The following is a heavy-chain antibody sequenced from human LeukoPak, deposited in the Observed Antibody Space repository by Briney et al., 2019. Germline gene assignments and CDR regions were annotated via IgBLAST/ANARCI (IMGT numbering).Heavy chain of an antibody. J-gene: IGHJ4*02. D-gene: IGHD3-3*02. CDR2: IYYSGST. CDR3: ARGKGIYPVYLDY. Sequence: SETLSLTCTVSGGSISSGDYYWSWIRQPPGKGLEWIGYIYYSGSTYYNPSLKSRVTISVDTSKNQFSLKLSSVTAADTAVYYCARGKGIYPVYLDYWGQGTLVTVSS. CDR1: GGSISSGDYY. V-gene: IGHV4-30-4*01.